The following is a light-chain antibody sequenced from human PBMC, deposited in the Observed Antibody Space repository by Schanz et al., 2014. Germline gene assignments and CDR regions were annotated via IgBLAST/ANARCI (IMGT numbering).Light chain of an antibody. CDR2: DVS. V-gene: IGLV2-14*01. Sequence: QSALTQPASVSGSPGQSITISCTGTSSDVGGYNYVSWYQQHPGKAPKLMIYDVSNRPSGVYTRFSGSKSGTSATLGITGLQTGDEADYYCGTWDSSLGAVFGGGTKLTVL. CDR1: SSDVGGYNY. CDR3: GTWDSSLGAV. J-gene: IGLJ3*02.